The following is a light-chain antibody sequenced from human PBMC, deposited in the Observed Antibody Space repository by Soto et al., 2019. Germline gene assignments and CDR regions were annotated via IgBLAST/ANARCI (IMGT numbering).Light chain of an antibody. CDR3: IAYTTISTYV. V-gene: IGLV2-8*01. Sequence: QSVLTQPPSASGSPGQSVTISCTGTSSDVGGYNYVSWYQQYPGRAPKLMIYEVTKRPSGVPDRFSGSKSGNTASLTVSGLQAEDEADYYCIAYTTISTYVFGTGTKVTVL. CDR1: SSDVGGYNY. CDR2: EVT. J-gene: IGLJ1*01.